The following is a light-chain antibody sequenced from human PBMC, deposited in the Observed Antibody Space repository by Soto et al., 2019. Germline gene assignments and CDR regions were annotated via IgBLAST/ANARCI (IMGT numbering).Light chain of an antibody. CDR1: SSDVGRHNA. V-gene: IGLV2-14*03. CDR2: DVS. Sequence: QSALTQPASVSGSPGQSITISCSGTSSDVGRHNAVSWYQQHPGKVPQLMIYDVSSRPSGISDRLSASKSGNMASLTISGLQAEDEADYYCSSYRVGGSYVFGTETKLT. J-gene: IGLJ1*01. CDR3: SSYRVGGSYV.